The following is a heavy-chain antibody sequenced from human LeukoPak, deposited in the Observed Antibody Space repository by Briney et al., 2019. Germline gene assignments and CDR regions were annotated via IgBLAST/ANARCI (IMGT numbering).Heavy chain of an antibody. V-gene: IGHV3-72*01. CDR3: ARGGEYSSGSSGSYYYFDY. D-gene: IGHD6-19*01. CDR2: TRNKANSYTT. CDR1: GFTFSDHY. Sequence: GGSLRLSCAASGFTFSDHYMDWVRQAPGKGLEWVGRTRNKANSYTTEYAAPVKGRFTISRDDSKNSLYLQMNGLKTEDTAVYYCARGGEYSSGSSGSYYYFDYWGQGTLVTVSS. J-gene: IGHJ4*02.